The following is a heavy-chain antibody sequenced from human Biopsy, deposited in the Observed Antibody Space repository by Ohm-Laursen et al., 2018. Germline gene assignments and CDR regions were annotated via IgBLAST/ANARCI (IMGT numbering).Heavy chain of an antibody. CDR2: IDWDDNE. V-gene: IGHV2-70*04. CDR3: ARHRADNFDALEY. D-gene: IGHD1-1*01. Sequence: TQTLTLTGTFSGFSLRSSGMRMSWVRQPPGKALEWLARIDWDDNEFYSPSLRARLTVSKDTSKNQVVLTLTNMGPVDTATYYCARHRADNFDALEYWGQGILVTASS. CDR1: GFSLRSSGMR. J-gene: IGHJ4*02.